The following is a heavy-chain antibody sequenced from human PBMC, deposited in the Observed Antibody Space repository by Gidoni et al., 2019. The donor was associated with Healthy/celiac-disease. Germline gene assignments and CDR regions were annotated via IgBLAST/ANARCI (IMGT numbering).Heavy chain of an antibody. V-gene: IGHV4-59*01. CDR1: GGSISSYY. CDR3: ASVDTAMVGSFDY. Sequence: QVQLQESGPGLVKPSETLSLTCTVSGGSISSYYWSWIRQPPGKGLEWIGYIYYSGSTNYNPSLKSRVTISVDTSKNQFSLKLSSVTAADTAVYYCASVDTAMVGSFDYWGQGTLVTVSS. CDR2: IYYSGST. J-gene: IGHJ4*02. D-gene: IGHD5-18*01.